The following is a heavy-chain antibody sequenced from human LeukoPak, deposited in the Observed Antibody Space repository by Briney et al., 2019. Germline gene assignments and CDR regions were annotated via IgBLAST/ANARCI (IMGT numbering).Heavy chain of an antibody. Sequence: YXXXXVRXXPGXXXXWMGIIYPGDXDTRYSPSFQGQVTISAXXSXXXAXLQWSSLKASDTARYYXXXXXXYYYYMDVWGKGTTVTVSS. CDR1: YX. CDR3: XXXXXYYYYMDV. J-gene: IGHJ6*03. V-gene: IGHV5-51*01. CDR2: IYPGDXDT.